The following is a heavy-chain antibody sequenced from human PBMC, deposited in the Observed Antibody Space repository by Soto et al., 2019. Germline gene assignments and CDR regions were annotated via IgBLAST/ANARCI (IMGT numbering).Heavy chain of an antibody. J-gene: IGHJ4*02. V-gene: IGHV3-74*01. D-gene: IGHD6-19*01. Sequence: EVPLVESGGGVVQPGGSLRLSCAASDFTFSNYWMYWVRQAPGKGLVWVSRIKNDGSSTSYADSVEGRFTISRDNAKNTLYLQMNSLRGEDTAVYYCARSPSSGWYYFDYWGQGALVTVSS. CDR2: IKNDGSST. CDR1: DFTFSNYW. CDR3: ARSPSSGWYYFDY.